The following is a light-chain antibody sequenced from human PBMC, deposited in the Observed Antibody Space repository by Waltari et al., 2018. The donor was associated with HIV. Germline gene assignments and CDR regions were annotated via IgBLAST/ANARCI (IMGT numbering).Light chain of an antibody. J-gene: IGKJ4*01. CDR2: GAS. V-gene: IGKV3-20*01. CDR3: QQYDSSPLT. CDR1: QSLSRNF. Sequence: EIVLTQSPVTLSLSLGGTVALSCRASQSLSRNFFAWYQQRLGKGPRLLIYGASSRATGVPDRFSGSGSGTDFTLTITRLEPEDFAVYYCQQYDSSPLTFGGGTKVEI.